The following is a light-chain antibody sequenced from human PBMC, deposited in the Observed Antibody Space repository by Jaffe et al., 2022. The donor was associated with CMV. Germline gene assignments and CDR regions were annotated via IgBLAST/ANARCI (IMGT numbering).Light chain of an antibody. V-gene: IGLV1-40*01. CDR2: NNN. CDR3: QSYDRSLSGYV. J-gene: IGLJ1*01. Sequence: QSVLTQPPSMSGAPGQRVTVSCAGSSSNIGAGYDVHWYQQLPGTAPKLLIYNNNNRPSGVPDRFSGSKSGTSASLAITGLQAEDEAAYYCQSYDRSLSGYVFGSGTKVAVV. CDR1: SSNIGAGYD.